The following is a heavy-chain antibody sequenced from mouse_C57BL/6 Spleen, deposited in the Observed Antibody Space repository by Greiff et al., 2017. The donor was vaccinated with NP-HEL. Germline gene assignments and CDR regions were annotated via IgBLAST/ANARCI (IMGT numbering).Heavy chain of an antibody. V-gene: IGHV1-81*01. CDR2: IYPRSGNT. J-gene: IGHJ4*01. D-gene: IGHD1-1*01. CDR1: GYTFTSYG. CDR3: ARWGTTVVATDYAMDY. Sequence: QVQLQQSGAELARPGASVKLSCKASGYTFTSYGISWVKQRTGQGLEWIGEIYPRSGNTYYNEKFKGKATLTADKSSSTAYMELRGLTSEDSAVYFCARWGTTVVATDYAMDYWGQGTSVTVSS.